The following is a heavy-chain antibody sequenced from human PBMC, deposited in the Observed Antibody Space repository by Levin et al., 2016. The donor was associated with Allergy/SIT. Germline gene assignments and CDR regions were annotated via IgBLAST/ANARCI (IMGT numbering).Heavy chain of an antibody. V-gene: IGHV1-3*04. CDR3: ARVVSDLWSGYVLDF. J-gene: IGHJ4*02. D-gene: IGHD3-3*01. CDR1: GYTFTSNA. CDR2: INTGNGNT. Sequence: ASVKVSCKASGYTFTSNAIHWVRQAPGQRLEWMGWINTGNGNTKYSEKFQDRVTITRDTSASTAYMELSSLRSEDTAIYYCARVVSDLWSGYVLDFWGQGTLVTVSS.